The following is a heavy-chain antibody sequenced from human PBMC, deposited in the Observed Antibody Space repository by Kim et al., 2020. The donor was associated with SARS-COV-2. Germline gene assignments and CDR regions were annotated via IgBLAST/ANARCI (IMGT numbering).Heavy chain of an antibody. CDR3: ARESVPVTGAGDY. Sequence: YAVSVKGRISITPDTSKNHFSLQLNSVTPEDTAVYYCARESVPVTGAGDYWGQGTLVTVSS. J-gene: IGHJ4*02. V-gene: IGHV6-1*01. D-gene: IGHD6-19*01.